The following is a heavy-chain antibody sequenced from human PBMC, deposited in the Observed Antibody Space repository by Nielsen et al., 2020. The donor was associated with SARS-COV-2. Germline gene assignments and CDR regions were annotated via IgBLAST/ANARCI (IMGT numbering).Heavy chain of an antibody. D-gene: IGHD3-3*01. V-gene: IGHV3-66*01. CDR1: GFTVSSNY. CDR3: ARERVNYDFWSGYYTLNWFDP. CDR2: IYSGGST. J-gene: IGHJ5*02. Sequence: GESLKISCAASGFTVSSNYMSWVRQAPGKGLEWVSVIYSGGSTYYADSVKGRFTISRDNSKNTLYLQMNSLRAEDTAVYYCARERVNYDFWSGYYTLNWFDPWGQGTLVTVSS.